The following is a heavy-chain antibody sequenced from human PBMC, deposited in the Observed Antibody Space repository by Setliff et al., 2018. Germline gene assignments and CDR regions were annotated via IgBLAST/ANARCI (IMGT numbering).Heavy chain of an antibody. CDR1: GFVFSTYD. V-gene: IGHV3-73*01. J-gene: IGHJ5*02. CDR3: SRAVDGRTWFDP. Sequence: GGSLRLSCAASGFVFSTYDMNWVRQAPGKGLEWVGRIRSKTSGFATAYSASVKGRFTISRDDSMNTAYLQMASLRTEDTAVYYCSRAVDGRTWFDPWGQGALVTVSS. CDR2: IRSKTSGFAT. D-gene: IGHD6-19*01.